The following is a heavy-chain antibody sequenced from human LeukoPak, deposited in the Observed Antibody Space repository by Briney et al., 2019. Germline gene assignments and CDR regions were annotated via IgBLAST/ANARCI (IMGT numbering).Heavy chain of an antibody. J-gene: IGHJ6*03. CDR2: ISPSGYTYNDP. CDR3: ARLDFYYYFMDG. CDR1: GGSITNDH. V-gene: IGHV4-4*08. Sequence: SETLSLTCTVSGGSITNDHGSWIRQSSGKGLEWIGYISPSGYTYNDPYYNPSLKSRVTISMDKSTNQFSLRLNSVTAADTALYYCARLDFYYYFMDGWGRGTTVTVS.